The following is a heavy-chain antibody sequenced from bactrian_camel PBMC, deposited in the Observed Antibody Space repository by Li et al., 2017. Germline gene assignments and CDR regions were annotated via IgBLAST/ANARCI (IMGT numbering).Heavy chain of an antibody. D-gene: IGHD1*01. CDR1: RYTLY. Sequence: QLVESGGGSVEARGSLTLSCAASRYTLYIAWFRQAPGTECEVVAEIYGETTTLYADSVKGRFTASRAYTPNTLYLQMNSLKPEDTGMYYCATSLYANARDKVWGQGTQVTVS. CDR2: IYGETTT. CDR3: ATSLYANARDKV. V-gene: IGHV3S10*01. J-gene: IGHJ4*01.